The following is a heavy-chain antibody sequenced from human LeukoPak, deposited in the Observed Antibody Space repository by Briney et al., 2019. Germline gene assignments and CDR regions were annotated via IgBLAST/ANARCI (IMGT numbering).Heavy chain of an antibody. Sequence: GGSPRLSCAASGFTFSSYWMSWVRQAPGKGLEWVANIKQDESEKSYVDSVKGRFTISRDNTKNSLYLQMNSLRAEDTAVYFCAREWAGPSFDYWGQGTLVTVSS. CDR1: GFTFSSYW. J-gene: IGHJ4*02. CDR3: AREWAGPSFDY. V-gene: IGHV3-7*01. CDR2: IKQDESEK. D-gene: IGHD6-19*01.